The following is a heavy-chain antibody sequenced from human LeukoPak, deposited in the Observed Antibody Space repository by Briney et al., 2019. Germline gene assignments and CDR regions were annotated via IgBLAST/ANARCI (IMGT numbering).Heavy chain of an antibody. CDR1: GGSFSGYY. J-gene: IGHJ4*02. D-gene: IGHD2-2*01. CDR2: INHSGST. Sequence: PSETLSLTCAVYGGSFSGYYWSWIRQPPGKGLEWIGEINHSGSTNYNPSLKSRVTISVDTSKNQFSLKLSSVTAADTAVYYCARHWRSTGPLDYWGQGTLVTVSS. V-gene: IGHV4-34*01. CDR3: ARHWRSTGPLDY.